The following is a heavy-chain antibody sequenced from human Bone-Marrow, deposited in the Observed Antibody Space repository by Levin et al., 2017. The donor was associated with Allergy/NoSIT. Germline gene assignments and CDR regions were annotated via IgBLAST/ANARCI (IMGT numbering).Heavy chain of an antibody. J-gene: IGHJ4*02. D-gene: IGHD1/OR15-1a*01. CDR2: IFYYKSESP. CDR3: ASLLLTANTRTFDY. CDR1: GGSIRSSSYY. V-gene: IGHV4-39*01. Sequence: PSETLSLTCTVSGGSIRSSSYYWGWIRQPPGKGLEWIGNIFYYKSESPNYNASFRGRVTMSVDSSKNQFSLQLRSLTATDTAVYFCASLLLTANTRTFDYWGQGAQVTVSS.